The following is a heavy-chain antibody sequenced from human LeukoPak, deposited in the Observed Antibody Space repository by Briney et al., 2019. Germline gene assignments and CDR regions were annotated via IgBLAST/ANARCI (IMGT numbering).Heavy chain of an antibody. V-gene: IGHV1-2*02. CDR3: ARALKLLVIMDFGY. D-gene: IGHD3-9*01. Sequence: ASVKVSCKASGYTFTGYYMHWMRQAPGQGLEWMEWINPNSGGTNYAQKFQGRVTMTRDTSISTAYMELSRLRSDDTAVYYCARALKLLVIMDFGYWGQGTLVTVSS. J-gene: IGHJ4*02. CDR1: GYTFTGYY. CDR2: INPNSGGT.